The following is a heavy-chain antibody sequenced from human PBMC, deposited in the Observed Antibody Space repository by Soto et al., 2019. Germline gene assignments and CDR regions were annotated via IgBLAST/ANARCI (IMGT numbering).Heavy chain of an antibody. CDR1: GYRFTDKA. Sequence: ASVKVSCKASGYRFTDKALHCVRQAPGQRLEWMGWINPANGNTKYSQKFQGRVTITRDTSANTAYMDLSSLTSEDRAAYYCARAYAVGPGAVYDIWGQGTMVTVSS. CDR2: INPANGNT. V-gene: IGHV1-3*01. D-gene: IGHD2-8*01. CDR3: ARAYAVGPGAVYDI. J-gene: IGHJ3*02.